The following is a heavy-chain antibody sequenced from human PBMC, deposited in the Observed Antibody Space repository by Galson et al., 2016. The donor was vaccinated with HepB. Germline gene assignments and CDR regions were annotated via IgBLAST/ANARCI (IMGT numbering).Heavy chain of an antibody. CDR1: GGTFSNYA. Sequence: SVKVSCKASGGTFSNYAISWVRQAPGQGLEWMGGIIPMFGAANYAQKFQGRVTITADKSTSTAYMDLSSLRSEDTAVYYCARVGNYVPMFFEYFGQGTLVTVSS. CDR2: IIPMFGAA. V-gene: IGHV1-69*06. CDR3: ARVGNYVPMFFEY. D-gene: IGHD1-7*01. J-gene: IGHJ4*02.